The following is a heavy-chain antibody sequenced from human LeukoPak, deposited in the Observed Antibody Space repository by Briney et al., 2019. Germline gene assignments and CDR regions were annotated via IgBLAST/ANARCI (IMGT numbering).Heavy chain of an antibody. Sequence: ASVKVSCKASAYTLTNYGISWVRQAPGQGLEWMGCISANNGNTNYAQKFQGRVTMTEDTSTDTAYMELSSLRSEDTAVYYCATEGYSGYDFRGFDYWGQGTLVTVSS. CDR1: AYTLTNYG. D-gene: IGHD5-12*01. J-gene: IGHJ4*02. V-gene: IGHV1-18*01. CDR2: ISANNGNT. CDR3: ATEGYSGYDFRGFDY.